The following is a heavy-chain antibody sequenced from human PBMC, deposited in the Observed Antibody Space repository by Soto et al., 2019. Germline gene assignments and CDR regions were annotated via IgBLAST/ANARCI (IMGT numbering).Heavy chain of an antibody. CDR2: INTDGSST. J-gene: IGHJ4*02. Sequence: EVQLVESGGGIVQPGGSLRLSCVVSGFTFSSFWMHWVRQAPGEGLVWVSRINTDGSSTSYADSVKGRFTISRDNAKNTLYLQMNSLRVEDTAMYYCAKRGVDTFGLSFWGQGTLVTVSS. CDR3: AKRGVDTFGLSF. V-gene: IGHV3-74*01. CDR1: GFTFSSFW. D-gene: IGHD3-10*01.